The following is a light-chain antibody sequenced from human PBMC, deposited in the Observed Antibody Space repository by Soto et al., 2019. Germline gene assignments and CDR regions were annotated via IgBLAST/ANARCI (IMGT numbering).Light chain of an antibody. CDR2: RNN. J-gene: IGLJ2*01. CDR3: AAWDDSLSGPV. V-gene: IGLV1-47*01. CDR1: SSNIGSNY. Sequence: QAVVTQPPSASGTTGQRVTISCSGSSSNIGSNYVYWYQQLPGTAPKLLIYRNNQRPSGVPDRFSGSKSGTSASLAISGLRSEDEADYYCAAWDDSLSGPVFGGGTKVTVL.